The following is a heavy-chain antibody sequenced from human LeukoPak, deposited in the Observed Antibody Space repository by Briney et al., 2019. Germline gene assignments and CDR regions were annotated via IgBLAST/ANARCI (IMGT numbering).Heavy chain of an antibody. CDR2: IYYSGST. CDR3: AREGRLGGYDSDSLDI. D-gene: IGHD5-12*01. V-gene: IGHV4-59*12. J-gene: IGHJ3*02. CDR1: GGSISSYY. Sequence: SETLSLTCTVSGGSISSYYWSWIRQPPGKGLEWIGYIYYSGSTNYNPSLKSRVTISVDTSKNQFSLKLTSVTAADTAVYYCAREGRLGGYDSDSLDIWGQGTLVTVSS.